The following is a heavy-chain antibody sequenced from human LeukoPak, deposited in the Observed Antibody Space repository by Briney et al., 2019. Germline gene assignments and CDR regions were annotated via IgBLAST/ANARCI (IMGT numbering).Heavy chain of an antibody. V-gene: IGHV3-30*03. D-gene: IGHD2-15*01. CDR2: ISYDGSNK. CDR1: GFTFSSYG. CDR3: ARGTCSY. J-gene: IGHJ4*02. Sequence: GGSLRLSCAASGFTFSSYGMHWVRQAPGKGLEWVAVISYDGSNKYYADSVKGRFTISRDNSKNTLYLQMNSLRAEDTAVYYCARGTCSYWGQGTLVTVSS.